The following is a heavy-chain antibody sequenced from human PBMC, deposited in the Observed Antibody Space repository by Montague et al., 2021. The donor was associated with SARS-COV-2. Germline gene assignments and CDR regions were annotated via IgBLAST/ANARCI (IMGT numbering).Heavy chain of an antibody. J-gene: IGHJ6*02. CDR2: IYYSGNT. Sequence: SETLSLTCTVSGGSITSSAYYWSWICQSPGKGLDWIGTIYYSGNTYSNPSLKSRVTISMDTSKSQVSLKINSVTAADTAVYFCASRGSPAYCGGDCYLRDYGMDVWGQGTRVAVSS. V-gene: IGHV4-39*01. D-gene: IGHD2-21*02. CDR1: GGSITSSAYY. CDR3: ASRGSPAYCGGDCYLRDYGMDV.